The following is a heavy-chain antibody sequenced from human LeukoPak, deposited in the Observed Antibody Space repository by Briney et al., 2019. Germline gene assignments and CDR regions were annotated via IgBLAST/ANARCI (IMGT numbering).Heavy chain of an antibody. CDR2: IIPIFGIA. Sequence: SVKVSCTASGGTFSSYAISWVRQAPGQGLEWMGRIIPIFGIANYAQKFQGRVTITADKSTSTAYMELSSLRSEDTAVYYCAKTGDLYYYYGMDVWGQGTTVTVSS. J-gene: IGHJ6*02. V-gene: IGHV1-69*04. D-gene: IGHD7-27*01. CDR1: GGTFSSYA. CDR3: AKTGDLYYYYGMDV.